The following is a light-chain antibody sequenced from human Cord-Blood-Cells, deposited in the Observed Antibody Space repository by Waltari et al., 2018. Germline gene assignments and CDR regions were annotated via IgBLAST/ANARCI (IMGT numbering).Light chain of an antibody. CDR2: EGS. V-gene: IGLV2-23*01. Sequence: QSALTQPASVSGSPGQSITISCPGTSSDVGSYNLVSWYQQHPGKAPKLMIYEGSKRPSGVSNHFSGSKSGNTASLTISGLQAEDEAGYYCCSYAGSSTYVFGTGTKVTVL. J-gene: IGLJ1*01. CDR1: SSDVGSYNL. CDR3: CSYAGSSTYV.